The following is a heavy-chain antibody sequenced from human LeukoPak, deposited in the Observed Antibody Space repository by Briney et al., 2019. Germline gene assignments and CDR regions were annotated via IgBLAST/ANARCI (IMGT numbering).Heavy chain of an antibody. CDR1: GGSISSFY. V-gene: IGHV4-59*08. D-gene: IGHD3-16*01. CDR2: ISYSGST. J-gene: IGHJ4*02. CDR3: ARHLCDNVCPFDC. Sequence: ASETLSLTCTVSGGSISSFYWSWIRQPPGKGLEWIGYISYSGSTNNNPSLKSRVTISIDTSKNQFSLKLSSVTAADTAVYYCARHLCDNVCPFDCWGQGTLVTVSS.